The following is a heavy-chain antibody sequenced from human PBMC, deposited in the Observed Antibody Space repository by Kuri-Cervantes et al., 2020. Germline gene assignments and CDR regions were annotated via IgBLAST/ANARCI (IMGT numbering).Heavy chain of an antibody. D-gene: IGHD3-10*01. CDR1: GFTFSSYE. CDR3: AKDNREFGMVRGVIITVSGMDV. J-gene: IGHJ6*02. Sequence: GESLKISCAASGFTFSSYEMNWVRQAPGKGLEWVSYISSSGSTIYYADSVKGRFTISRDNAKNSLYLQMNSLRAEDTALYYCAKDNREFGMVRGVIITVSGMDVWGQGTTVTVSS. CDR2: ISSSGSTI. V-gene: IGHV3-48*03.